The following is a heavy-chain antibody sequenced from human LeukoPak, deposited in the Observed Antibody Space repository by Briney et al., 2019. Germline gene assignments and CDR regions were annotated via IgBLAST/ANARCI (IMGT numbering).Heavy chain of an antibody. J-gene: IGHJ6*03. CDR1: GFTFSSYW. Sequence: PGGSLRLSCAASGFTFSSYWMHWVRQAPGKGLVWVSRINSDGSSTSYADSVKGRFTISRDNAKNTLYLQMNSLRAEDTAVYYCARGRAGRGYSYVIYYYYYMDVWGKGTTVTVSS. D-gene: IGHD5-18*01. CDR2: INSDGSST. V-gene: IGHV3-74*01. CDR3: ARGRAGRGYSYVIYYYYYMDV.